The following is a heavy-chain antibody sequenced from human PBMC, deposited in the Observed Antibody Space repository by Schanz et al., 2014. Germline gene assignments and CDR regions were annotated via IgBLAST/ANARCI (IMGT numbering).Heavy chain of an antibody. CDR1: GFTFSDYA. CDR2: VYMSAAST. Sequence: EVQLEESGGGLVQPGGSLRVSCAATGFTFSDYAMSWVRQAPGKGLEWVSTVYMSAASTRYADSVKGRFIISRDSSKNTLFLQMNSLRPEDTALYFCARDEGRDGYNLAFDVWGQGTLVTVSS. V-gene: IGHV3-23*04. J-gene: IGHJ3*01. CDR3: ARDEGRDGYNLAFDV. D-gene: IGHD5-12*01.